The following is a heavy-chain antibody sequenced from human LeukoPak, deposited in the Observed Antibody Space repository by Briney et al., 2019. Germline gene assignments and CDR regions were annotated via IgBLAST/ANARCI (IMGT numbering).Heavy chain of an antibody. CDR3: ARDRLEAVTGDDYLDS. CDR2: IWRDGSTE. J-gene: IGHJ4*02. V-gene: IGHV3-33*01. D-gene: IGHD6-19*01. Sequence: GGSLRLSCVASGFTFSTYAMHWVRQVPGKGLEWVAAIWRDGSTEFYADSVKGRFTVSRDNSKNTVILQMDSLRAEDTALYYCARDRLEAVTGDDYLDSWGQGTLVTVSS. CDR1: GFTFSTYA.